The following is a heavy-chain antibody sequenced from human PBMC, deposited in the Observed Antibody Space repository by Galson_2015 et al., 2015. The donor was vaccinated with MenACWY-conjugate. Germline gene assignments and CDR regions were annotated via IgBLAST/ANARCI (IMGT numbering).Heavy chain of an antibody. D-gene: IGHD5-12*01. J-gene: IGHJ3*02. CDR3: ARWLPGTFDAFDM. V-gene: IGHV1-18*01. CDR2: ISAYNGNT. Sequence: SVKVSCKASGYTFTSYGSTWVRQALGQGLEWMGWISAYNGNTNYAQKLQGRVTMTTDTSTSTAYMELRSLRSDDTAVYYCARWLPGTFDAFDMWGQGTMVTVSS. CDR1: GYTFTSYG.